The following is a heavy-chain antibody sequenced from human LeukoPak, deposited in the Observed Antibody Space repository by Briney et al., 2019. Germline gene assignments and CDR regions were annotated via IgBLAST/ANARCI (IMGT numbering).Heavy chain of an antibody. D-gene: IGHD6-19*01. CDR3: ARDESSGWYYFDY. V-gene: IGHV1-2*02. CDR2: INPNSGGT. J-gene: IGHJ4*02. Sequence: ASVKVSCXASGYTFTGYYMHWVRQAPGQGLAWMGWINPNSGGTNYAQKFQGRVTMTRDTSISTAYMELSRLRSDDTAVYYCARDESSGWYYFDYWGQGTLVTVSS. CDR1: GYTFTGYY.